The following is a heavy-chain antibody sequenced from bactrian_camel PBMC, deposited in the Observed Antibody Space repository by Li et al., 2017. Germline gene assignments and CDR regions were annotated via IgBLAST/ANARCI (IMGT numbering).Heavy chain of an antibody. D-gene: IGHD4*01. Sequence: DVQLVESGGGSVQAGGSLRLSCAASGGTSSSYCMAWFRQAPGKEREGVAGIYTGGGRARYADSVKGRFTISQDNAKNTVVLQMNSPKPEDTAMYYCAAGRVYRGLCPDLHAQYGYAYWGQGTQVTVS. J-gene: IGHJ4*01. CDR1: GGTSSSYC. CDR3: AAGRVYRGLCPDLHAQYGYAY. CDR2: IYTGGGRA. V-gene: IGHV3S40*01.